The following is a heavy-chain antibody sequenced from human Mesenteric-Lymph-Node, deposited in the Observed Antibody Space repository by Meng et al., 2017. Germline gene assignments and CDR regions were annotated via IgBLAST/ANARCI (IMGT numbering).Heavy chain of an antibody. CDR3: ARDRLGYYDSSGPVDY. CDR2: INPNTGGT. D-gene: IGHD3-22*01. Sequence: QVQLVTSGAEVKKPGASVKVSCKASGYTFTGYYMHWMRQAPGQGREWMGRINPNTGGTDYAQKFQGRVTMTRDTSIRTDYMELSSQRSDDTAVYYCARDRLGYYDSSGPVDYWGQGTLVTVSS. V-gene: IGHV1-2*06. CDR1: GYTFTGYY. J-gene: IGHJ4*02.